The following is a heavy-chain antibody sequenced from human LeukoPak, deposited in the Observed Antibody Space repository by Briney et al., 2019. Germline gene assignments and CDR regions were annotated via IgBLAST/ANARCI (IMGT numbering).Heavy chain of an antibody. CDR2: ISGSGGST. D-gene: IGHD2-21*02. CDR3: AKVGAYCGGDCYPIDY. Sequence: GGTLRLSCAASGFTFSSYGMSWVRQAPGKGLEWVSAISGSGGSTYYADSVKGRFTISRDNSKNTLYLQMNSLRAEDTAVYYCAKVGAYCGGDCYPIDYWGRGTLVTVSS. V-gene: IGHV3-23*01. J-gene: IGHJ4*02. CDR1: GFTFSSYG.